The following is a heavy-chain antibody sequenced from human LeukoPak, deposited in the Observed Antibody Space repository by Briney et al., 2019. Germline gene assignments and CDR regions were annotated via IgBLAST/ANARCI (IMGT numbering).Heavy chain of an antibody. Sequence: SQTLSITCSVSGGSIRSGDHYWGWIRQAPGKGLEWIGYISYTGITYYNPSLKSRLTISVDTSKNQFSLKLTSVTAADTAVYYCARTWIPTPLDYWGQGTLVTVSS. V-gene: IGHV4-30-4*01. CDR2: ISYTGIT. D-gene: IGHD1-1*01. J-gene: IGHJ4*02. CDR3: ARTWIPTPLDY. CDR1: GGSIRSGDHY.